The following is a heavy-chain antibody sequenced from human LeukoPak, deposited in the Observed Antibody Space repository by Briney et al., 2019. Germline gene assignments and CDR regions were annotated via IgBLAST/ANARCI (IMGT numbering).Heavy chain of an antibody. CDR3: ARRSYYGSGSYYSD. CDR1: GGSISSGDYY. J-gene: IGHJ4*02. Sequence: SQTLSLTCTVSGGSISSGDYYWSWIRQPPGKGLEWIGYIYYSGSTNYNPSLKSRVTISVDTSKNQFSLKLSSVTAADTAVYYCARRSYYGSGSYYSDWGQGTLVTVSS. D-gene: IGHD3-10*01. CDR2: IYYSGST. V-gene: IGHV4-30-4*01.